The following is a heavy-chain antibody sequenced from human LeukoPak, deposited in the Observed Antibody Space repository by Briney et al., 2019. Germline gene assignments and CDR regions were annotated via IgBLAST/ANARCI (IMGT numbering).Heavy chain of an antibody. CDR1: GFTFSSYA. J-gene: IGHJ3*02. CDR2: ISDSGGST. V-gene: IGHV3-23*01. CDR3: ARQMIVVVYGFDI. D-gene: IGHD3-22*01. Sequence: GGSLRLSCAVSGFTFSSYAMSWVRQAPGKGLEWVSVISDSGGSTYYADSVKGRFTISRGNSKNTLYLRMNSLRAEDTAVYYCARQMIVVVYGFDIWGQGTMVTVSS.